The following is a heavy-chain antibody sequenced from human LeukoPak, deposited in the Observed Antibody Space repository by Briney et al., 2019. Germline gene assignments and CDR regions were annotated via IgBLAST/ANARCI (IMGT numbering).Heavy chain of an antibody. D-gene: IGHD3-16*02. J-gene: IGHJ4*02. CDR3: ARASVISLVGGYFDY. CDR2: IYYSGST. Sequence: PSETLSLTCTVSGGSISSGGYYWSWIRQHPGKGLEWIGYIYYSGSTYYNPSLKSRVTISVDTSKNQFSLKLRSVTAADTAVYYCARASVISLVGGYFDYWGQGTLVTVSS. CDR1: GGSISSGGYY. V-gene: IGHV4-31*03.